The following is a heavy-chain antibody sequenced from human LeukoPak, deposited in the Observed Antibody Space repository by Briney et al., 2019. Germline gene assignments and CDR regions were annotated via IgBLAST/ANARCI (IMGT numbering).Heavy chain of an antibody. CDR3: ARAGTCSSTSCDGGIEY. D-gene: IGHD2-2*01. CDR1: GFAFSNYN. J-gene: IGHJ4*02. V-gene: IGHV3-21*06. Sequence: GGSLRLSCAASGFAFSNYNMKWVRRAPGKGLEWVSFISTTSTYIYYADSVKGRFTVSRDNSKNLLYLQVDSLRVEDTAVYYCARAGTCSSTSCDGGIEYWGQGTLVTVSS. CDR2: ISTTSTYI.